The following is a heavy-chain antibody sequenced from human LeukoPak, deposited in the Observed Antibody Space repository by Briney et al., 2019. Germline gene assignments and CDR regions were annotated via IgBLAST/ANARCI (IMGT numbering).Heavy chain of an antibody. CDR1: GFTFSSYP. J-gene: IGHJ4*02. V-gene: IGHV3-21*01. Sequence: SGGSLRLSCVASGFTFSSYPMNWVRQAPGKGLEWVSYISSGSSYINYAESVKGRFTISRDNANNSLYLQMNSLRVEDTAVYYCARSFALSGSYWGQGSLVTVSS. D-gene: IGHD3-10*01. CDR2: ISSGSSYI. CDR3: ARSFALSGSY.